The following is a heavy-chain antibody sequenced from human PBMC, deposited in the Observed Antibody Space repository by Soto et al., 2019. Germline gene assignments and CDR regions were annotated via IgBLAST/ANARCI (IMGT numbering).Heavy chain of an antibody. V-gene: IGHV3-23*01. D-gene: IGHD6-6*01. Sequence: EVQLLESGGGLVQPGGSLRLSCAASGFTFSSYAMSWVRQAPGKGLEWVSAISGSGGSTYYADSVKGRFTISRDNSKNALYLQMNSLRAEDTAVYYCASWGVAARPQPHYWGQGTLVTVSS. CDR1: GFTFSSYA. CDR2: ISGSGGST. CDR3: ASWGVAARPQPHY. J-gene: IGHJ4*02.